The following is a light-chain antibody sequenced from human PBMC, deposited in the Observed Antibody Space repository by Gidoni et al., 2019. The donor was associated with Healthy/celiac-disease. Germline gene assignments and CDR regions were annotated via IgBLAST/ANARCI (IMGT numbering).Light chain of an antibody. CDR1: QRVSSN. Sequence: EIVMTQSPATLSVSPGERATLSCRASQRVSSNSAWYQQKPGQAPRLLIYGASTRATGIPARVSGSGSGTEFTLTISSLQSEDVAVYYCQQYNNWPPYTFGQGTKLEIK. V-gene: IGKV3-15*01. J-gene: IGKJ2*01. CDR3: QQYNNWPPYT. CDR2: GAS.